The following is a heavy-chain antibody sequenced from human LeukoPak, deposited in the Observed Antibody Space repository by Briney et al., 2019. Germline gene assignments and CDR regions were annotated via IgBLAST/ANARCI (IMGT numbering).Heavy chain of an antibody. D-gene: IGHD3-3*01. V-gene: IGHV4-34*01. CDR2: IPNSGSA. J-gene: IGHJ6*03. CDR1: TGSFSDYH. CDR3: ARGSIFGVVIRPYYYMDV. Sequence: SQSLSPTCAVYTGSFSDYHCTWISQSPGNGMEWNGEIPNSGSADYTPSLRSRVTISVDTSKQQFSLKVTSVTAADTAVYCCARGSIFGVVIRPYYYMDVWGKGTTVTVSS.